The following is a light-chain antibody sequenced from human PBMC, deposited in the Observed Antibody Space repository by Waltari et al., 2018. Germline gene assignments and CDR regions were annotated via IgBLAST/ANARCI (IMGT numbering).Light chain of an antibody. CDR3: AAWDDNLNGPV. CDR2: NTN. Sequence: QSVLTQPPSASGTPGQRVSISCSGSTSNIGSNAVSWYQHLPGAAPRLPIYNTNQRPSGGPGRFSGSKSGTSASLAISGLQSEDECDYYCAAWDDNLNGPVFGGGTKLTVL. J-gene: IGLJ2*01. CDR1: TSNIGSNA. V-gene: IGLV1-44*01.